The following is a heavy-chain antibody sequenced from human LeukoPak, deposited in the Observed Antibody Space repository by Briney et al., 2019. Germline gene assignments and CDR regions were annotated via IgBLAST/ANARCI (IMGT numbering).Heavy chain of an antibody. V-gene: IGHV3-13*01. D-gene: IGHD1-1*01. CDR3: ASRTSWYYGLDV. CDR2: IGSTGDT. J-gene: IGHJ6*02. Sequence: GGSLRLSCVASGFNFSKTDMHWVRQPTGKSLEWVSGIGSTGDTNYPGSVKGRFTISREIGKNSLYLQIHSLRAEDTAVYYCASRTSWYYGLDVWGQGTTATVSS. CDR1: GFNFSKTD.